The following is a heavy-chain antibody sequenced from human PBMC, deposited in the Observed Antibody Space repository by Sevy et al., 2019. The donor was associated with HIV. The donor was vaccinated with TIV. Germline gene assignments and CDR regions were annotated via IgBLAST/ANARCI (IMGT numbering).Heavy chain of an antibody. CDR3: ATSGTTGTTSHFDS. Sequence: ASVKVSCKASGGTFSNYGFHWVRQAPGQGLEWMGGIIPIFGTPNYAQQFQGRVTITVDESTSTAYMKLSSLTSDYTAVYYCATSGTTGTTSHFDSWGQGTLVTVSS. J-gene: IGHJ4*02. D-gene: IGHD1-1*01. V-gene: IGHV1-69*13. CDR1: GGTFSNYG. CDR2: IIPIFGTP.